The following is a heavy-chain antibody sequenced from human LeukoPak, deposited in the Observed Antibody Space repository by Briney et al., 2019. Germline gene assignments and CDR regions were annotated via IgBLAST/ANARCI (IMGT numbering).Heavy chain of an antibody. Sequence: GGSLRLSCAASGFISSTYSMNWVRQAPGKGLEWVSSISSSSSYKYYTDSVKGRFTISRDNAKNSLYLQMNSLRVEDTAVYYCARGASGNYEPDFWGQGALVTVSS. D-gene: IGHD1-26*01. CDR3: ARGASGNYEPDF. CDR1: GFISSTYS. CDR2: ISSSSSYK. J-gene: IGHJ4*02. V-gene: IGHV3-21*01.